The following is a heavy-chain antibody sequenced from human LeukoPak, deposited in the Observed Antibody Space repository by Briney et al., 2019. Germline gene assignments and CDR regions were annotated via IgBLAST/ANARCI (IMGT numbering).Heavy chain of an antibody. D-gene: IGHD1-26*01. CDR1: GFTFSSYA. J-gene: IGHJ5*02. CDR3: ARDRVGATVNWFDP. Sequence: GSLRLSCAASGFTFSSYAMSWVRQAPGKGLEWIGRIYTSGSTNYNPSLKSRVTMSVDTSKNQFSLKLSSVTAADTAVYYCARDRVGATVNWFDPWGQGTLVTVSS. CDR2: IYTSGST. V-gene: IGHV4-4*07.